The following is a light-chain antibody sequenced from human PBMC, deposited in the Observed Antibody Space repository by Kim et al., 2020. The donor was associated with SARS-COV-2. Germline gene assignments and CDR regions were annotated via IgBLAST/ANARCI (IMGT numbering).Light chain of an antibody. CDR1: TSDVGANNY. V-gene: IGLV2-8*01. CDR2: ELT. Sequence: QSALTQHPSASGSPGQSVAISCTGTTSDVGANNYVSWYQQYPGKAPKLILYELTKRPSGVPDRFSGSKSGNTASLTVSGLQAEDEAHYYCSSYAGTNDVRFGGGTQLNVL. CDR3: SSYAGTNDVR. J-gene: IGLJ2*01.